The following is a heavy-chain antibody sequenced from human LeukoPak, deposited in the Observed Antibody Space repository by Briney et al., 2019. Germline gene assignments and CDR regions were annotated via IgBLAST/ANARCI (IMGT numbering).Heavy chain of an antibody. Sequence: PGGSLRLSCAAPGFTFSSYGMHWVRQAPGKGLEWVAFIRYDGSNKYYADSVKGRFTISRDNSKNTLYLQMNSLRAEDTAVYYCAKDRKELSYYYYVDVWGKGTTVTVSS. V-gene: IGHV3-30*02. CDR1: GFTFSSYG. CDR2: IRYDGSNK. CDR3: AKDRKELSYYYYVDV. J-gene: IGHJ6*03. D-gene: IGHD1-26*01.